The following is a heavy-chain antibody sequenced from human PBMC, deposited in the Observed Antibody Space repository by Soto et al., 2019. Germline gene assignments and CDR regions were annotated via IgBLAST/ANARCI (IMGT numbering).Heavy chain of an antibody. V-gene: IGHV3-30-3*01. CDR1: GFTFSSFA. Sequence: QAQLVESGGGVLQPGRSLRLSCAASGFTFSSFAMHWVRQAPGKGLEWVAFISYDGSNTYYADSVKGRVTISRDNSKKTVYLEINSLRAEDTAVYHCAKDLTLGIVGAWGHYFEYWGQGTLVTVSS. CDR3: AKDLTLGIVGAWGHYFEY. J-gene: IGHJ4*02. D-gene: IGHD1-26*01. CDR2: ISYDGSNT.